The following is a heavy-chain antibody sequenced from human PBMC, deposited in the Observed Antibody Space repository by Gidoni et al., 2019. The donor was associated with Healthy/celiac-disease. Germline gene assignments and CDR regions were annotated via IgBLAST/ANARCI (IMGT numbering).Heavy chain of an antibody. CDR3: AREKGYYGSGSHYEYFDY. J-gene: IGHJ4*02. CDR1: GGTFSSYA. Sequence: QVQLVQSGAEVKKPGSSVKVSCKASGGTFSSYAISWVRQAPGQGLEWMGGIIPIFGTANYAQKFQGRVTITADKSTSTAYMELSSLRSEDTAVYYCAREKGYYGSGSHYEYFDYWGQGTLVTVSS. CDR2: IIPIFGTA. V-gene: IGHV1-69*06. D-gene: IGHD3-10*01.